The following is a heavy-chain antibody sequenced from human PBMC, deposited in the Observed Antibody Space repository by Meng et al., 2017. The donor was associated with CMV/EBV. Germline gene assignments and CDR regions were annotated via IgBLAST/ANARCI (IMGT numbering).Heavy chain of an antibody. J-gene: IGHJ6*02. D-gene: IGHD2-8*01. CDR3: ARMLAPVYGMDV. CDR2: IYYSGST. V-gene: IGHV4-59*01. CDR1: GGSISSYY. Sequence: SETLSLTCTVSGGSISSYYWSWIRQPPGKGLEWIGYIYYSGSTNYNPSLKTRVTIPVDTSKNQFSLKLSSVTAADTAVYYCARMLAPVYGMDVWGQGTTVTVSS.